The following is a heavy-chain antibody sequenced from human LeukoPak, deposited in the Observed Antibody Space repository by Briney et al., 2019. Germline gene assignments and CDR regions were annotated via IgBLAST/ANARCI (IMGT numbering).Heavy chain of an antibody. D-gene: IGHD1-26*01. J-gene: IGHJ4*02. Sequence: GGSLRLSCEVSGFTFRSYWMHWVRQAPGKGLVWVSRINSDGSSTSYADSVKGRFTISRDNARNTLYLQMNSLRAEDAAVYYCARGWEVPFDYWGQGTLVTVSS. CDR3: ARGWEVPFDY. CDR1: GFTFRSYW. V-gene: IGHV3-74*01. CDR2: INSDGSST.